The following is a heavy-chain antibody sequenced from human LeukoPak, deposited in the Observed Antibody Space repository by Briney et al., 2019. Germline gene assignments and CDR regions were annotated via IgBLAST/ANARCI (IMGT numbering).Heavy chain of an antibody. V-gene: IGHV3-23*01. Sequence: GGSLRLSCAASGFTFSSYAMSWVRQAPGKGLEWVSPISGSGSSAYYVDSVKGRFTISRDNSKNTLYLQMNSLRAEDTAVYYCAKVGEYISSPRYMDVWGKGTTVTVSS. D-gene: IGHD6-6*01. CDR2: ISGSGSSA. CDR1: GFTFSSYA. CDR3: AKVGEYISSPRYMDV. J-gene: IGHJ6*03.